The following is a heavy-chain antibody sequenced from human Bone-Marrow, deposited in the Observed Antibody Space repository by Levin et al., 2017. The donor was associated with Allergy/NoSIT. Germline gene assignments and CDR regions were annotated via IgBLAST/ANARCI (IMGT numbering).Heavy chain of an antibody. J-gene: IGHJ6*03. D-gene: IGHD3-3*01. V-gene: IGHV3-30*18. CDR3: AKLDQYYDFWSGYYTLDRYYYYMDV. Sequence: AGESLKISCAASGFTFSSYGMHWVRQAPGKGLEWVAVISYDGSNKYYADSVKGRFTISRDNSKNTLYLQMNSLRAEDTAVYYCAKLDQYYDFWSGYYTLDRYYYYMDVWGKGTTVTVSS. CDR2: ISYDGSNK. CDR1: GFTFSSYG.